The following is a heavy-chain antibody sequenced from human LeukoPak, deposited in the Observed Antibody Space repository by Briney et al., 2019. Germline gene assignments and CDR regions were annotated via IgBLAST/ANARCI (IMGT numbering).Heavy chain of an antibody. Sequence: PSETLSLTCTVSGGSISSYYWSWIRQPPGKGLEWIGYIYYSGSTKYNPSLQSRVTISVDTSKNLFSLKLSSVTAADTALYYCATNRNRVIDTFDIWGQGAMVTVSS. CDR3: ATNRNRVIDTFDI. CDR1: GGSISSYY. D-gene: IGHD1-14*01. V-gene: IGHV4-59*08. CDR2: IYYSGST. J-gene: IGHJ3*02.